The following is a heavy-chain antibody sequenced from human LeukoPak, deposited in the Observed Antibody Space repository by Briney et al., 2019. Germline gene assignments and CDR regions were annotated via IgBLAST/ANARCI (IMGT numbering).Heavy chain of an antibody. CDR1: GFTFSSYS. CDR2: IGFTSRYI. V-gene: IGHV3-21*04. D-gene: IGHD6-13*01. Sequence: PGGSLRLSCAASGFTFSSYSMNWVRQAPGKGLEWVSSIGFTSRYIYNADSVKGRFTTSRDNAKNSLDLQMNSLKVEDTAVYYCATPAAGPGAEYSLYWGQGTLVIVSS. CDR3: ATPAAGPGAEYSLY. J-gene: IGHJ1*01.